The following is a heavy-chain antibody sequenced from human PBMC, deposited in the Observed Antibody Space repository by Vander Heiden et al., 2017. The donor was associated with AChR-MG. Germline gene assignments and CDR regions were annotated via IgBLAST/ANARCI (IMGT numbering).Heavy chain of an antibody. CDR1: RSSPSTSGVG. CDR3: AHRGFTMVRGVIGGSNWFDP. Sequence: QITLKASGPTLLKPTQPLTLTCTFSRSSPSTSGVGVGWIRQPPGKALEWLALMYWDDDKRYRPSLKSRLTITKDTSKNQVVLTMTNMDPVDTATYYCAHRGFTMVRGVIGGSNWFDPWGQGTLVTVSS. V-gene: IGHV2-5*02. J-gene: IGHJ5*02. CDR2: MYWDDDK. D-gene: IGHD3-10*01.